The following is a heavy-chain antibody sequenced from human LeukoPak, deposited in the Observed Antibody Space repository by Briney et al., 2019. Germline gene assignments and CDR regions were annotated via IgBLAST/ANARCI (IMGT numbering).Heavy chain of an antibody. Sequence: SETLSLTCTVSGGSISSGGYYWSWIRQPPGKGLEWIGYIYYSGSTNYNPSLKSRVSISVDTSKNQFSLKLSSVTAADTAVYYCARAGIHTGVSFDYWGQGTLVTVSS. CDR1: GGSISSGGYY. D-gene: IGHD5-18*01. J-gene: IGHJ4*02. CDR2: IYYSGST. V-gene: IGHV4-61*08. CDR3: ARAGIHTGVSFDY.